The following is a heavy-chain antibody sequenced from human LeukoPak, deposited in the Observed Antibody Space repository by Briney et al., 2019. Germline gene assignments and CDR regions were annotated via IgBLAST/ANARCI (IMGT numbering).Heavy chain of an antibody. D-gene: IGHD3-3*01. CDR1: GGTFSSYA. CDR3: ARDSDFWSGYYTKDYYYGMDV. Sequence: SVKVSCKASGGTFSSYAISWVRQAPGQGLEWMGGIIPIFGTANYAQKFQGRVTISADESTSTAYMELSSLRSEDTAVYYCARDSDFWSGYYTKDYYYGMDVWGQGTTVTVSS. V-gene: IGHV1-69*13. CDR2: IIPIFGTA. J-gene: IGHJ6*02.